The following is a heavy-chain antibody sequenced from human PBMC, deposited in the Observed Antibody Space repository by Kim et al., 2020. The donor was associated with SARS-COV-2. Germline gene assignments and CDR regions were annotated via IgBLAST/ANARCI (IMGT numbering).Heavy chain of an antibody. Sequence: SVKVSCKASGGTFSSYAISWVRQAPGQGLEWMGRIIPILGIANYAQKFQGRVTITADKSTSTAYMELSSLRSEDTAVYYCARGAVVVVAATNYGMDVWGQGTTVTVSS. D-gene: IGHD2-15*01. V-gene: IGHV1-69*04. CDR2: IIPILGIA. CDR1: GGTFSSYA. J-gene: IGHJ6*02. CDR3: ARGAVVVVAATNYGMDV.